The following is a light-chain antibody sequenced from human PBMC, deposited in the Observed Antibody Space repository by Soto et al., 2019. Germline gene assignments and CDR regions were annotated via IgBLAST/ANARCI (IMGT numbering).Light chain of an antibody. CDR1: SSDVGGYDY. Sequence: QSALTQPASVSGSPGQSITISCTGTSSDVGGYDYVSWYQQHPGKAPKVMIYEVTNRPSGVSNRFSGSKSGNTASLTISGLQAEDEADYYCSSYSSSATLVVFGGGTQRPS. J-gene: IGLJ2*01. V-gene: IGLV2-14*01. CDR2: EVT. CDR3: SSYSSSATLVV.